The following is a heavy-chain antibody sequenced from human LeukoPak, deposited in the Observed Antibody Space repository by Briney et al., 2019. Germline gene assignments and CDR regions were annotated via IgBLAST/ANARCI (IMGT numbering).Heavy chain of an antibody. CDR3: ARRGTSSSWAHFDY. D-gene: IGHD6-13*01. CDR1: GFTFSTSW. V-gene: IGHV3-7*05. Sequence: GGSLRLSCTASGFTFSTSWMNWVRQAPGKGLEWVANIKQDGSEKYYVDSVKGRFTISRDNPKNSLSLQMNSLTAEDTAVYYCARRGTSSSWAHFDYWGQGTLVTVCS. CDR2: IKQDGSEK. J-gene: IGHJ4*02.